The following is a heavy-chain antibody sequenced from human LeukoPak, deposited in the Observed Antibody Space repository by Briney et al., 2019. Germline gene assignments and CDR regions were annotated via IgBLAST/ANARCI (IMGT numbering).Heavy chain of an antibody. V-gene: IGHV4-39*07. CDR1: GGSISSYY. CDR3: ATEQQLARFDY. D-gene: IGHD6-13*01. J-gene: IGHJ4*02. Sequence: SETLSLTCTVSGGSISSYYWSWVRQAPGKGLEWIGSIYYSGSTYYNPSLKSRVTISVDTSKNQFSLKLSSVTAADTAVYYCATEQQLARFDYWGQGTLVTVSS. CDR2: IYYSGST.